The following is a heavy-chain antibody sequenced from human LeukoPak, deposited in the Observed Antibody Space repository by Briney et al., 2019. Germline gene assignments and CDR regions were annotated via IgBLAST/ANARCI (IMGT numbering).Heavy chain of an antibody. Sequence: PGGSLRLSCAASGFTFNDYSMNWVREAPGEGVEWGSNIISRGDTTHYADSVKGRFSISRDNAKNSVSLQQNSLRAEDTAVYYSARGRGYCSGASCDIDYWGQGTLVTVSS. D-gene: IGHD2-15*01. J-gene: IGHJ4*02. CDR3: ARGRGYCSGASCDIDY. V-gene: IGHV3-48*04. CDR1: GFTFNDYS. CDR2: IISRGDTT.